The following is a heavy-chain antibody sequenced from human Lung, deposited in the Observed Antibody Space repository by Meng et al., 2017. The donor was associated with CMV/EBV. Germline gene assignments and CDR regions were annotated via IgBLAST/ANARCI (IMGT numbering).Heavy chain of an antibody. Sequence: EXXMISWAASGFTFSNFAMSWVRLPPGKGLQWVSPITARGGSTYYADSVKGQCTVSRDNSKSTLYLQMNSLRAEDTAIYYYAKAYSSSWYRENYDSWGHGTLVTVSS. CDR1: GFTFSNFA. CDR3: AKAYSSSWYRENYDS. V-gene: IGHV3-23*01. J-gene: IGHJ5*01. CDR2: ITARGGST. D-gene: IGHD6-13*01.